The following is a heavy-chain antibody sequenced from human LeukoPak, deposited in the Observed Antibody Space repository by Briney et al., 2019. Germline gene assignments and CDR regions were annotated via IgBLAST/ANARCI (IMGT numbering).Heavy chain of an antibody. V-gene: IGHV3-30*04. Sequence: GRSLRLSCAASGFTFSVYAMHWVRQAPGKGLEWVAIISYDGSNKYYADSVKGRFTISRDNSKNTLYLQMNSLRAEDTAVYYCAKVLSQGNNWFDPWGQGTLVTVSS. J-gene: IGHJ5*02. D-gene: IGHD2/OR15-2a*01. CDR1: GFTFSVYA. CDR3: AKVLSQGNNWFDP. CDR2: ISYDGSNK.